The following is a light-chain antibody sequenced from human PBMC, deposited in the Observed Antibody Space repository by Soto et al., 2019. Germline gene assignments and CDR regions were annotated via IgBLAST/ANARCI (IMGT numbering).Light chain of an antibody. CDR2: EVS. V-gene: IGKV4-1*01. Sequence: NVMTQATDDLAESLGERTISNCKSSQSVSHSSNNKNYLAWYLQKPGQSPQLLIYEVSTRVSGVPDRFSGSGSGTDFTLEISRLETDDVGIYYCMQSTQLPPPFGQLTGLEIK. CDR1: QSVSHSSNNKNY. CDR3: MQSTQLPPP. J-gene: IGKJ5*01.